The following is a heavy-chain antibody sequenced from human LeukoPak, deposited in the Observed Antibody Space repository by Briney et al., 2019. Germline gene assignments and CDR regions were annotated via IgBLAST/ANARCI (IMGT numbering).Heavy chain of an antibody. D-gene: IGHD6-19*01. CDR3: ARSRSASTSGWYDYFDY. CDR2: ISYDGSKK. J-gene: IGHJ4*02. V-gene: IGHV3-30*04. CDR1: GFTFSSSA. Sequence: GRFLRLSCAASGFTFSSSAMQWVRQAPGKGLEWVAVISYDGSKKYYADSVKGRFTISRDDSKNTLYLQMNSLRGEDTAVYYCARSRSASTSGWYDYFDYWGRGTLVTVSS.